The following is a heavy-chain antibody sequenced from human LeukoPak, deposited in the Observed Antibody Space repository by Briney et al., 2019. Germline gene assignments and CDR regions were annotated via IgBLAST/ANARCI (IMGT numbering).Heavy chain of an antibody. D-gene: IGHD2/OR15-2a*01. J-gene: IGHJ4*02. CDR1: GFAFGTYA. V-gene: IGHV3-23*01. CDR3: ARAPCNTILYRLAH. Sequence: GGSLRLSCAGSGFAFGTYAMSWVRQAPGMGRKWVSSTSANGQATYYADSVQGRFTISRDNSKRTLYLQLNSLRAEDTATYSFARAPCNTILYRLAHWGQGTLVTVSS. CDR2: TSANGQAT.